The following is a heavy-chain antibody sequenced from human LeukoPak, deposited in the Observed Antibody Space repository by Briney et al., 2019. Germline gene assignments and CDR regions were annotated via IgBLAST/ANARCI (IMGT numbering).Heavy chain of an antibody. CDR2: ISAYNGNT. V-gene: IGHV1-18*04. CDR3: ARDDAAAGHPPAY. Sequence: ASVKVSCKASGYTFTGYYMHWVRQAPGQGLEWMGWISAYNGNTNYAQKLQGRVTMTTDTSTSTAYMELRSLRSDDTAVYYCARDDAAAGHPPAYWGQGTLVTVSS. CDR1: GYTFTGYY. J-gene: IGHJ4*02. D-gene: IGHD6-13*01.